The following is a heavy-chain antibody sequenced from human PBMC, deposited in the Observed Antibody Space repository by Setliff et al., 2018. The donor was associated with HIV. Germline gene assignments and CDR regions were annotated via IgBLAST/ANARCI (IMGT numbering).Heavy chain of an antibody. V-gene: IGHV1-69*13. Sequence: ASVKVSCKPSEYSFTSYDINWVRQATGQGLEWMGQIIPIFGTTNYAQKFQGGVTITADESTSTAYMELSSLRSEDTAVYYCTRHRVVPAALNWFDPWGQGTLVTVSS. D-gene: IGHD2-2*01. CDR1: EYSFTSYD. CDR2: IIPIFGTT. CDR3: TRHRVVPAALNWFDP. J-gene: IGHJ5*02.